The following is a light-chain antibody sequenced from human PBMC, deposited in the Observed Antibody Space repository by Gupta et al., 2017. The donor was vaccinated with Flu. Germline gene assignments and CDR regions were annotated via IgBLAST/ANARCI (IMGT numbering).Light chain of an antibody. Sequence: VMSQSQDSLAVSLRARSTLNCNSRQRVLYSPDNKNYLGWYQQKPGQAPKLLIYCASTRDTGVPDRFSGSGSGTDFTLTISKLQAEDFAVYFCQQYRNSLRTFGEGTKVEIK. CDR2: CAS. CDR1: QRVLYSPDNKNY. J-gene: IGKJ2*02. V-gene: IGKV4-1*01. CDR3: QQYRNSLRT.